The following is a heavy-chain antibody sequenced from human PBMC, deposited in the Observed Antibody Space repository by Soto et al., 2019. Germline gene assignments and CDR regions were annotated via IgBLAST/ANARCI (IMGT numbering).Heavy chain of an antibody. CDR2: INHSGST. Sequence: QVQLQQWGAGLLKPSETLSLTCAVYGGSFSGYYWSWIRQPPGKGLEWIGEINHSGSTNYNPSLKSRVTISVDTSKNQFSLKLSSVTAADTAVYYCARGSRAYSSSHVFVYWGQGTLVTVSS. D-gene: IGHD6-6*01. J-gene: IGHJ4*02. CDR3: ARGSRAYSSSHVFVY. CDR1: GGSFSGYY. V-gene: IGHV4-34*01.